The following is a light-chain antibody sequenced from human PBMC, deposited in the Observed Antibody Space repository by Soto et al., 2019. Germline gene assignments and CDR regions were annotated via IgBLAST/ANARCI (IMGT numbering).Light chain of an antibody. CDR2: GAS. V-gene: IGKV3-15*01. CDR3: QQYNDCPLT. Sequence: EMVMTQTPATLSVSPGERATLSCRASQSVSSNLAWYQQKPGQVPRLLIHGASTRATGISARFSGRGSGTEFTLTISSLQSEEFAVYYCQQYNDCPLTFGGGTKVEIK. J-gene: IGKJ4*01. CDR1: QSVSSN.